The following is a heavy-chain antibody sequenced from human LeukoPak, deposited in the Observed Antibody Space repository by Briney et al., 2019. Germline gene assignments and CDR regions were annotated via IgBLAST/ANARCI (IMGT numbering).Heavy chain of an antibody. CDR1: GGTFSSYA. J-gene: IGHJ4*02. D-gene: IGHD1-26*01. Sequence: SVKVSCKASGGTFSSYAISWVRQAPGQGLEGMGRIIPILGIANYAQKFQGRVTITADKSTSTAYMELSSLRSEDTAVYYCAREGLVGATLVSFDYWGQGTLVTVSS. V-gene: IGHV1-69*04. CDR2: IIPILGIA. CDR3: AREGLVGATLVSFDY.